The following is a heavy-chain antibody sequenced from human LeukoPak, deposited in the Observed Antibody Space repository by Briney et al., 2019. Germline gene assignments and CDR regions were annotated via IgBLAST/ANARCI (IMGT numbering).Heavy chain of an antibody. CDR2: IYYSGST. J-gene: IGHJ4*02. CDR3: ARASYTGELDY. V-gene: IGHV4-59*01. D-gene: IGHD7-27*01. Sequence: SETLSLTCTVSVGSISSYYWSWIRQPPGKGLEWIGYIYYSGSTNYSPSLKSGVTISVDTSKNQFSLKLRSVTAADTAVYYCARASYTGELDYWGQGSLVTVSS. CDR1: VGSISSYY.